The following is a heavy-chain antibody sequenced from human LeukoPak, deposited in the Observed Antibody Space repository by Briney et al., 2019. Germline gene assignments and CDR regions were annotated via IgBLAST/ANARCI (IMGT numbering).Heavy chain of an antibody. J-gene: IGHJ6*03. CDR3: ARDISSSYYYYMDV. CDR1: GFTFSSYE. CDR2: ISSSSSYI. D-gene: IGHD6-6*01. V-gene: IGHV3-21*01. Sequence: GGSLRLSCAASGFTFSSYEMNWVRQAPGKGLEWVSSISSSSSYIYYADSVKGRFTISRDNAKNSLYLQMNSLRAEDTAVYYCARDISSSYYYYMDVWGKGTTVTVSS.